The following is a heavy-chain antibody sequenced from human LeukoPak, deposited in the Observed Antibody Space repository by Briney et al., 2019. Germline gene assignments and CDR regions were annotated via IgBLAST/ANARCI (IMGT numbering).Heavy chain of an antibody. CDR2: IRSRADSYAT. CDR1: GFTFSGSA. V-gene: IGHV3-73*01. Sequence: PGGSLRLSCAASGFTFSGSAMHWVRQASGKGLEWVGRIRSRADSYATAYAASVKGRFTISRDDSKNMVYLQMNSLKTEDTAVYYCTRLEAVAGAGYWGQGTLVTVSS. CDR3: TRLEAVAGAGY. D-gene: IGHD6-19*01. J-gene: IGHJ4*02.